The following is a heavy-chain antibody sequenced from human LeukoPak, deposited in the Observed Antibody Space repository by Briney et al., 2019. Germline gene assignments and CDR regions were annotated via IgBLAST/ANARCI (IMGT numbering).Heavy chain of an antibody. CDR2: IYYSGST. D-gene: IGHD3-22*01. J-gene: IGHJ4*02. CDR3: ASGYDSSGYYYGGYFDY. V-gene: IGHV4-39*07. CDR1: GGSISSSSYY. Sequence: PSETLSLTCTVSGGSISSSSYYWGWIRQPPGKGLEWIGSIYYSGSTYYNPSLKSRVTISVDTSKNQFSLKLSSVTAADTAVYYCASGYDSSGYYYGGYFDYWGQGTLVTVSS.